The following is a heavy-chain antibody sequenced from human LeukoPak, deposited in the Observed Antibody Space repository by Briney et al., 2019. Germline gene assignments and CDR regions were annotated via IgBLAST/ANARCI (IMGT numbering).Heavy chain of an antibody. V-gene: IGHV3-9*01. J-gene: IGHJ3*02. CDR2: ISRNSGSI. D-gene: IGHD3-22*01. CDR3: AKAYDSSGKDAFDI. Sequence: PGGSLRLSCAASGFTFSSYSLNWVRQAPGKGLEWVSGISRNSGSIGYADSVKGRFTISRDNAKNSLYLQMNSLRAEDTALYYCAKAYDSSGKDAFDIWGQGTMVTVSS. CDR1: GFTFSSYS.